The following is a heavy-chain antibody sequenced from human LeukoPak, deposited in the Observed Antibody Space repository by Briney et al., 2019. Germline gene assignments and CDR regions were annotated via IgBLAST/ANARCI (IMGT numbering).Heavy chain of an antibody. V-gene: IGHV4-34*01. J-gene: IGHJ4*02. CDR2: INHSGST. CDR3: ARGPPSLRFLEWLSPFDY. CDR1: GGSFSGYY. Sequence: KPSETLSLTCAAYGGSFSGYYWSWIRQPPGKGLEWIGEINHSGSTNYNPSLKSRVTISVDTSKNQFSLKLSSVTAADAAVYYCARGPPSLRFLEWLSPFDYWGQGTLVTVSS. D-gene: IGHD3-3*01.